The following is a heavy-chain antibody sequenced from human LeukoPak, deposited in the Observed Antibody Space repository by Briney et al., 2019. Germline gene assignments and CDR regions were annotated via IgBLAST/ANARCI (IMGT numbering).Heavy chain of an antibody. CDR2: INPNSGGT. CDR1: GYSFTGYY. V-gene: IGHV1-2*02. J-gene: IGHJ4*02. D-gene: IGHD5-24*01. CDR3: ARDRDGYNYVIDY. Sequence: ASVKVSCKASGYSFTGYYMHWVRQAPGQGLEWMGWINPNSGGTNYAQKFQGRVTMTRDTSISTVYMELSRLRSDGTAVYYCARDRDGYNYVIDYWGQGTLVTVSS.